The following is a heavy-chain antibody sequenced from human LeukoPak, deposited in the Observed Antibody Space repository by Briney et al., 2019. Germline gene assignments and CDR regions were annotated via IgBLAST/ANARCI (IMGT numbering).Heavy chain of an antibody. V-gene: IGHV3-30*02. CDR3: AKGIDGYNLGFDY. CDR1: GFTFSSYG. D-gene: IGHD5-24*01. CDR2: IRYDGSNK. J-gene: IGHJ4*02. Sequence: GGSLRLSCAASGFTFSSYGMHWVRQAPGKGLEWVAFIRYDGSNKYYADSVKGRFTISRDNSKNTLYLQMNSLRAEDTAVYYCAKGIDGYNLGFDYWGQGTLVTVSS.